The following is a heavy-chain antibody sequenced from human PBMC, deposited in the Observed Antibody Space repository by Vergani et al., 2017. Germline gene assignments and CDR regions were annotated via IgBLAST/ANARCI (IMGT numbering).Heavy chain of an antibody. V-gene: IGHV1-69*12. CDR2: IIPIFGTA. CDR3: ASSLNDFWSGYYSGGFDY. J-gene: IGHJ4*02. D-gene: IGHD3-3*01. CDR1: GGTFSSYA. Sequence: QVQLVQSGAEVKKPGSSVKVSCKASGGTFSSYAISWVRQAPGQGLEWMGGIIPIFGTANDAQKFQGRVTITADESTSTAYMELSSLRSEDTAVYYCASSLNDFWSGYYSGGFDYWGQGTLVTVSS.